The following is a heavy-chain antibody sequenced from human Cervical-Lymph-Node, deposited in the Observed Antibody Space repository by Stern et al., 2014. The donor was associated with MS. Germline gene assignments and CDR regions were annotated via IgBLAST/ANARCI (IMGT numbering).Heavy chain of an antibody. J-gene: IGHJ5*01. Sequence: MQLVESGAEVKKPGASVKVSCKASGYTFNSYGIHWVRQAPGQRLEWMGWINADNGNTRYSQKFQDRVSITSDTSASTVHMELSSLRSEDTATYYCARVLYPSGSALFDSWGQGTLVTVSS. CDR3: ARVLYPSGSALFDS. D-gene: IGHD3-10*01. CDR1: GYTFNSYG. CDR2: INADNGNT. V-gene: IGHV1-3*01.